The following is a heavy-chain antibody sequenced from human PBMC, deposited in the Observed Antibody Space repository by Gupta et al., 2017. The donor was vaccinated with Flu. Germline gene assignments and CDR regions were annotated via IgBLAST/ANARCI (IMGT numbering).Heavy chain of an antibody. Sequence: PRVSQAPGKGLEWVAVIWYDGSNKYYADSVNGRFTISRDNSKNTLYLQMNSLRAEDTAVYXCXRGRGYXAAQKVLGGGMDVWGQGTTVTVSS. CDR3: XRGRGYXAAQKVLGGGMDV. J-gene: IGHJ6*02. D-gene: IGHD6-6*01. CDR2: IWYDGSNK. V-gene: IGHV3-33*01.